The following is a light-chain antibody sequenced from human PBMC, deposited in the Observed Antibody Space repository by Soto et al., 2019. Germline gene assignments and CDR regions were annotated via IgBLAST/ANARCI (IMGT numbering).Light chain of an antibody. CDR3: TSYTTSSTPVV. CDR1: SSDIGGSKY. J-gene: IGLJ2*01. Sequence: QSALTQPASVSGSPGQSITISCTGTSSDIGGSKYVSWYQQHPGKAPKLMIYEVSNRPSGVSNRFSGSKSGTTASLTISGLQTEDEADYYCTSYTTSSTPVVFGGGTKLTVL. CDR2: EVS. V-gene: IGLV2-14*01.